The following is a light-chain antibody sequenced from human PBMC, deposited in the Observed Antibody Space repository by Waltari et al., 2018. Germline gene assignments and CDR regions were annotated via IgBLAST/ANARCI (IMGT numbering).Light chain of an antibody. J-gene: IGKJ2*03. CDR1: QSVSSSY. CDR2: GAS. V-gene: IGKV3-20*01. Sequence: EIVLTQSPGPLSLSPGEGATLSCRASQSVSSSYLAWYQQKPGQAPRLLIYGASNRGTDIPDRFTGSGSGTDFTLTINRLEPEDFAVYYCQQYGNSRGSFGQGTKLEIK. CDR3: QQYGNSRGS.